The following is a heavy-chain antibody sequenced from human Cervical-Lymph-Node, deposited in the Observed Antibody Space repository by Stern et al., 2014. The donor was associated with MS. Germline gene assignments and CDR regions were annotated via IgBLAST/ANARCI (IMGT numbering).Heavy chain of an antibody. Sequence: VQLVQSGAEVKKPGSSVKVSCTTSGGSFITHTFDWVRQAPGQGLEWVGRISPMVEAANYAQRFQGRVTITADISTSTAYMDLSSLRSDDTAVYYCTTRDGYNPETADSWGQGTLVTVSS. CDR3: TTRDGYNPETADS. D-gene: IGHD5-24*01. CDR2: ISPMVEAA. CDR1: GGSFITHT. V-gene: IGHV1-69*08. J-gene: IGHJ4*02.